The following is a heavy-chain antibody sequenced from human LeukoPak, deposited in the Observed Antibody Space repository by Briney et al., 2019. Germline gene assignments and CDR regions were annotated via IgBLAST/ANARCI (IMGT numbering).Heavy chain of an antibody. CDR3: ARDGVAFIAARPEAYYMDV. CDR1: GGSISSGDYY. Sequence: MASQTLSLTCTVSGGSISSGDYYWSWIRQPPGKGLEWIGYIYYSGNTNYNPSLKSRVTISVDTSKNQFSLKLSSVTAADTAVYYCARDGVAFIAARPEAYYMDVWGKGTTVTVSS. J-gene: IGHJ6*03. D-gene: IGHD6-6*01. CDR2: IYYSGNT. V-gene: IGHV4-30-4*08.